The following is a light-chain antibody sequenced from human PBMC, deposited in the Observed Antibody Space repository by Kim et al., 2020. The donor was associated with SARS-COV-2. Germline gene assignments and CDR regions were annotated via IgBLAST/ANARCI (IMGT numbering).Light chain of an antibody. CDR2: GAS. CDR1: QSVSRNY. Sequence: PGERATPSCRASQSVSRNYLAWYQQKPGQAPSLLIYGASSRATGVPDRFSGSGSGTDFTLTITRLEPEDFAVYYCQQYDSSRTFGQGTKVDIK. V-gene: IGKV3-20*01. CDR3: QQYDSSRT. J-gene: IGKJ1*01.